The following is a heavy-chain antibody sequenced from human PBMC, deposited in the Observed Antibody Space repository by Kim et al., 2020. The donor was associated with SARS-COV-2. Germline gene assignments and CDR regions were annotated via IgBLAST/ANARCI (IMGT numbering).Heavy chain of an antibody. CDR3: ARDPQFDDYGDYRVSPYFDY. CDR1: GFTFSSYA. D-gene: IGHD4-17*01. J-gene: IGHJ4*02. V-gene: IGHV3-30-3*01. CDR2: ISYDGSNK. Sequence: GGSLRLSCAASGFTFSSYAMHWVRQAPGKGLEWVAVISYDGSNKYYADSVKGRFTISRDNSKNTLYLQMNSLRAEDTAVYYCARDPQFDDYGDYRVSPYFDYWGQGTLVTVSS.